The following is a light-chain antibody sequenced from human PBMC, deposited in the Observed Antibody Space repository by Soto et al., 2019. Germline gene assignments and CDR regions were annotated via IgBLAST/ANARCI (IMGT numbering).Light chain of an antibody. CDR1: QSISSW. V-gene: IGKV1-5*01. CDR2: DAS. CDR3: QQYNSYWT. Sequence: DIQMTQSPSTGSASVGDRGSLTCRASQSISSWLAWYQQKPGKAPKLLIYDASSLESGVPSRFSGRGSGTEFTLTISSLQPDDFATYYCQQYNSYWTFGQGTKV. J-gene: IGKJ1*01.